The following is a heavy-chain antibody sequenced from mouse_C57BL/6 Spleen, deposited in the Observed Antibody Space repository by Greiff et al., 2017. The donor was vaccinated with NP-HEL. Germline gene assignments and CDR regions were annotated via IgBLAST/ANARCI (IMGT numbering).Heavy chain of an antibody. D-gene: IGHD1-1*01. J-gene: IGHJ4*01. CDR3: AREENCVSSYDYYAMDD. V-gene: IGHV1-55*01. CDR2: IYPGSGST. Sequence: QVQLQQPGAELVKPGASVKMSCKASGYTFTSYWITWVKQRPGQGLEWIGDIYPGSGSTNYNEKFKSKATLTVDTSSSTAYMQLSSLTSEDSAVYYCAREENCVSSYDYYAMDDWGQGTSVTVSS. CDR1: GYTFTSYW.